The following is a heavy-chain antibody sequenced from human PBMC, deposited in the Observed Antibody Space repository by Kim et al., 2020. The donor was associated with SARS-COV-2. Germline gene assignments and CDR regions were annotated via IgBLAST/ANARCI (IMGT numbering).Heavy chain of an antibody. Sequence: GGSLRLSCTTSGFTFTGDAMSWVRQAPGKGLEWVSSIDGSDGTTYYADSVKGRFTISRDNSKNTLYLQMNSLRADDTAVYYCMKGGWGWIWDHWGQGTRVTVSS. V-gene: IGHV3-23*01. CDR2: IDGSDGTT. D-gene: IGHD2-2*03. CDR3: MKGGWGWIWDH. J-gene: IGHJ4*02. CDR1: GFTFTGDA.